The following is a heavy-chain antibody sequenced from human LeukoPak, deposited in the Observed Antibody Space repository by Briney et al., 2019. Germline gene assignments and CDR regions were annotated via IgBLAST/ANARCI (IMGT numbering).Heavy chain of an antibody. D-gene: IGHD6-13*01. Sequence: SETLSLTCTVSGGSIISTIYYLGWIRQSPGKGLDWIGSISYSGISFCKPSLNSRFTIAVDTSKNHFSLRLCSVTSAHSATVYCARLVVSNWYHEVLLGRDCWGQGTLVTVSS. CDR3: ARLVVSNWYHEVLLGRDC. CDR2: ISYSGIS. V-gene: IGHV4-39*02. CDR1: GGSIISTIYY. J-gene: IGHJ4*02.